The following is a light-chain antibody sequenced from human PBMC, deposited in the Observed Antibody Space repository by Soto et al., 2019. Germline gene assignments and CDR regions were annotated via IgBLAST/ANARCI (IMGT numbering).Light chain of an antibody. V-gene: IGKV1-39*01. CDR1: QTIIGY. CDR3: QQSYTTPRT. J-gene: IGKJ1*01. CDR2: AAS. Sequence: DIQMTQSPSSLSASIGASVTITCRASQTIIGYLNWYQQKPGKAPRLLINAASNLQSGVPSRFRGSGSETDFTLTITSLQPEDFATCYCQQSYTTPRTFGQGTKVDIK.